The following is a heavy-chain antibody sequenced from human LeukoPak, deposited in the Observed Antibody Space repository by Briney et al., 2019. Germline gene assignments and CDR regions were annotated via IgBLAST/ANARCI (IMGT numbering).Heavy chain of an antibody. CDR2: IYYSGST. D-gene: IGHD6-13*01. CDR3: ARDELIAAAGTRDMYYYYGMDV. Sequence: ASETLSLTCTVSGGSISSYYWSWIRQPPGKGLEWIGYIYYSGSTNYNPSLKSRVTISVDTSKNQFSLKLSSVTAADTAVYYCARDELIAAAGTRDMYYYYGMDVWGQGTTVTVSS. CDR1: GGSISSYY. J-gene: IGHJ6*02. V-gene: IGHV4-59*01.